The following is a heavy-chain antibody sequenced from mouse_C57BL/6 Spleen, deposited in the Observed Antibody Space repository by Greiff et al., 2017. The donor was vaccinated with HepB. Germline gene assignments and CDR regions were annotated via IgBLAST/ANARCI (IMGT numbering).Heavy chain of an antibody. CDR3: ARRDEGYAMDY. V-gene: IGHV5-17*01. Sequence: EVQLVESGGGLVKPGGSLKLSCAASGFTFSDYGMHWVRQAPEKGLEWVAYISSGSSTIYYADTVKGRFTISRDNAKNTLFLQMTSLRSEDTAMYYCARRDEGYAMDYWGQGTSVTVSS. CDR2: ISSGSSTI. CDR1: GFTFSDYG. J-gene: IGHJ4*01.